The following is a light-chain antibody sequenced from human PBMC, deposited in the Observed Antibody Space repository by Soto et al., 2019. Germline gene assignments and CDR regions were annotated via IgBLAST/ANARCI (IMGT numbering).Light chain of an antibody. CDR2: EVI. V-gene: IGLV2-11*01. CDR1: SSDVGGYNY. Sequence: QSVLTQPRSVSGSPGQSVTISCTGTSSDVGGYNYVSWYQQVPGKAPKLVIFEVIKRPSGVPGRFSGSKSGNTASLTISGLQTDDEADYYCCSLAGRLLVFGGGTQLTVL. J-gene: IGLJ2*01. CDR3: CSLAGRLLV.